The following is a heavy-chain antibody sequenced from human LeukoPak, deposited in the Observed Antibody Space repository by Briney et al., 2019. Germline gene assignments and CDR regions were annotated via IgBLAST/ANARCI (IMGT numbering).Heavy chain of an antibody. V-gene: IGHV5-51*01. CDR1: GYRFNAYW. Sequence: GESLKISCKGSGYRFNAYWIAWVRQMPGKGLEWMGIIYPGDSDTRYSPSFQGHITISADKSITTAYLQWSSLKASDTAMYYCARGGQNNWVFFDYWGQGTLVTVSS. J-gene: IGHJ4*02. CDR3: ARGGQNNWVFFDY. D-gene: IGHD1-20*01. CDR2: IYPGDSDT.